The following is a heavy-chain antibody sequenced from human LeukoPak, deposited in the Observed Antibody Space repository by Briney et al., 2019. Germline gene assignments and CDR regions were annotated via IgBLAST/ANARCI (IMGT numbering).Heavy chain of an antibody. J-gene: IGHJ6*03. V-gene: IGHV4-34*12. CDR3: ASVRRGFGESSKYYAYYYMGV. D-gene: IGHD3-10*01. Sequence: SETLSLTCAVYGGSFSGYYWTWIRQPPGKGLEWIGEIIDTGSTKYNSSLKSRVTISVDTSKNQFSLSLDSVTAADTAVYYCASVRRGFGESSKYYAYYYMGVWGKGTTVTISS. CDR1: GGSFSGYY. CDR2: IIDTGST.